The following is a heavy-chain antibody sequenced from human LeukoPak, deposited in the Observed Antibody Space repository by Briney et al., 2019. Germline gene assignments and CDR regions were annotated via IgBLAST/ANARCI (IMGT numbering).Heavy chain of an antibody. J-gene: IGHJ4*02. V-gene: IGHV1-18*01. D-gene: IGHD5-18*01. CDR2: ISAYNGNT. Sequence: GASVKVSCKASGYTFTSYGISWMRQAPGQGLEWMGWISAYNGNTNYAQKLQGRVTMTTDTSTSTAYMELRSLRSDDTAVYYCARDPFSGFNYGHDYWGQGTLVTVSS. CDR1: GYTFTSYG. CDR3: ARDPFSGFNYGHDY.